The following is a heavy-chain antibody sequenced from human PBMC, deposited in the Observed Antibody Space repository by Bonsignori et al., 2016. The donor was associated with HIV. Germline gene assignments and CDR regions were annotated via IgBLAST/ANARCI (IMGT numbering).Heavy chain of an antibody. CDR2: ISAYNGNT. D-gene: IGHD6-13*01. V-gene: IGHV1-18*01. J-gene: IGHJ4*02. Sequence: WVRQAPGQGLEWMGWISAYNGNTNYAQKLQGRVTMTTDTSTSTAYMELRSLRSDDTAVYYCARMKGYSNNWSYVPEPIDYWGQGTLVTVSS. CDR3: ARMKGYSNNWSYVPEPIDY.